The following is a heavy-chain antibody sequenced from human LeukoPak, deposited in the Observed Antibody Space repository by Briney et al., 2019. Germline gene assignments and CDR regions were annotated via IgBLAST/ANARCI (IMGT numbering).Heavy chain of an antibody. CDR2: IIPILGIA. V-gene: IGHV1-69*04. J-gene: IGHJ4*02. D-gene: IGHD6-6*01. CDR3: ARDPPMWNSSSSVDH. Sequence: ASVKVSCKASGGTFSSYTISWVRQAPGQGLEWMGRIIPILGIANYAQKFQGRVTITADKSTSTAYMELSSLRSEDTAVYYCARDPPMWNSSSSVDHWGQGTLVTVSS. CDR1: GGTFSSYT.